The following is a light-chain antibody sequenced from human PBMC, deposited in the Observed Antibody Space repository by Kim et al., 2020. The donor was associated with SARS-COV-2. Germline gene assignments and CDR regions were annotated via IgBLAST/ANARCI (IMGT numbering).Light chain of an antibody. V-gene: IGLV3-21*03. Sequence: APGKTARITCGGNHIGSTSGHWYQQKPGRAPVLVIYDGSDRPSGFPGRFSGSNSVNTASLTISRVEAVDEADDYCQVWDSSSDHYVFGTGTKFTVL. CDR2: DGS. CDR1: HIGSTS. J-gene: IGLJ1*01. CDR3: QVWDSSSDHYV.